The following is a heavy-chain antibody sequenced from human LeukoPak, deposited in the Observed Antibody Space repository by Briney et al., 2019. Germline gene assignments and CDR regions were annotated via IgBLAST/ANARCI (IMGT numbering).Heavy chain of an antibody. CDR3: ARDDYDILTGLDY. CDR1: GFTFSSYA. D-gene: IGHD3-9*01. Sequence: GGSLRLSCAASGFTFSSYAMHWVRQAPGKGLEWVAVISYDGSNKYYADSVKGRFPISRDNSKNTLYLQMNSLRAEDTAVYYCARDDYDILTGLDYWGQGTLVTVSS. V-gene: IGHV3-30-3*01. J-gene: IGHJ4*02. CDR2: ISYDGSNK.